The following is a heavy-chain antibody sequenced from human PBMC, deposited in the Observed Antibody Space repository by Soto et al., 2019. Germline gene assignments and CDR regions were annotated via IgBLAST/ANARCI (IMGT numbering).Heavy chain of an antibody. D-gene: IGHD3-3*01. CDR1: GFTFSSYG. V-gene: IGHV3-30*03. CDR3: ARRGWDLDITIVGVARY. CDR2: ISNDGDKK. J-gene: IGHJ4*02. Sequence: QVQLVESGGGVVQPGGSLRLSCAASGFTFSSYGMHWVRQAPGKGLEWVAVISNDGDKKYYADSVKGRFTISRDNSKNTLYLQMNSLRPEETAVYYCARRGWDLDITIVGVARYWGQGTLVTVSS.